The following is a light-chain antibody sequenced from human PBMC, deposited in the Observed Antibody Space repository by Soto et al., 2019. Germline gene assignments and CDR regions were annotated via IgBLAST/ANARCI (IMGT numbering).Light chain of an antibody. J-gene: IGKJ4*01. CDR2: DAS. CDR3: QQYSDYSAHGLT. CDR1: QPVITS. V-gene: IGKV1-5*01. Sequence: DIQLTQSPSALSASIGDRVTITCRASQPVITSLAWYQHKPGEAPKLLIYDASILQTGVPSRFSGDASGTEFTLTITSVQPDDFATYCCQQYSDYSAHGLTFGGGTKVAIK.